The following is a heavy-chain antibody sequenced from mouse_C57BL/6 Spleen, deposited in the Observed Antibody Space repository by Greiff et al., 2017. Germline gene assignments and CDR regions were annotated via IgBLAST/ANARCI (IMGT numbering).Heavy chain of an antibody. D-gene: IGHD4-1*02. V-gene: IGHV1-54*01. CDR1: GYAFTNYL. CDR3: ERSQLGRGFAY. CDR2: INPGSGGT. Sequence: VQLQQSGAELVRPGTSVKVSCKASGYAFTNYLIEWVKQGPGQGLEWIGVINPGSGGTNYNEKFKGKATLTADKSSSTAYMQLSSLTSEDSAVYFCERSQLGRGFAYWGQGTLVTVSA. J-gene: IGHJ3*01.